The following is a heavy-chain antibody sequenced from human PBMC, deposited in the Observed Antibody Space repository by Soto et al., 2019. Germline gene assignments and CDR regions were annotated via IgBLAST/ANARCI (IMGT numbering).Heavy chain of an antibody. CDR2: ISSNGVGT. D-gene: IGHD6-6*01. Sequence: EVQLAESGGGFAQPGGSLRLSCAASGYTLSGDAMDWVRQAPGKGLEYVSGISSNGVGTYYANSVQGRFTISRDNSKNTVYLQMGSLRPEDMAVYYCARRARPDFYYMDVWGKGTTVTVSS. CDR3: ARRARPDFYYMDV. J-gene: IGHJ6*03. V-gene: IGHV3-64*01. CDR1: GYTLSGDA.